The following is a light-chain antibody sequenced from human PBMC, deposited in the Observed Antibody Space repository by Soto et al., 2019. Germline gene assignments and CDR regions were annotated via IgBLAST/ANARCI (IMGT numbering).Light chain of an antibody. CDR3: AAWDDSLNGRV. Sequence: QAVVTQPPSTSGTPGQRAIISCSGSSSNIGRNTVNWYQQLPGTAPKLLIYNYDQRPSGVPDRFSGSKSGTSASLTISGLQSEDEADYFCAAWDDSLNGRVFGGGTKLTVL. J-gene: IGLJ2*01. V-gene: IGLV1-44*01. CDR2: NYD. CDR1: SSNIGRNT.